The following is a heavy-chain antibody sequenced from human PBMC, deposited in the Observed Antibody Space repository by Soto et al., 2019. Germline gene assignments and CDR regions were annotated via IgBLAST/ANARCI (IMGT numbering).Heavy chain of an antibody. J-gene: IGHJ5*02. CDR1: GFTFGNYA. Sequence: GESLRLSCVASGFTFGNYAMSWVRQAPGKWLEWVSSIHGSGGATYYADSVKGRFTISRDDSKNTLYLQMNSLRVEDTAVYYYAKEAVAGNGLWDWSAPRGQGTLVTVSS. V-gene: IGHV3-23*01. CDR3: AKEAVAGNGLWDWSAP. D-gene: IGHD6-19*01. CDR2: IHGSGGAT.